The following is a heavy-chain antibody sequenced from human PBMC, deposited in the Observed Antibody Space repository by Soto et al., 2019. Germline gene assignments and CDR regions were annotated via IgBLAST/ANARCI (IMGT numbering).Heavy chain of an antibody. CDR1: GFTFRNYD. V-gene: IGHV3-13*05. Sequence: EVQLVESGGGLVQPGGSLRLSCEASGFTFRNYDMHWVRQGTGKGLEWVSGISAAGDPDYADSVEGRFTISSENAQNSFLLQMNSLRAGDTAVYYCARTDRDFYGLDVWGQGTTVIGSS. CDR2: ISAAGDP. CDR3: ARTDRDFYGLDV. J-gene: IGHJ6*02.